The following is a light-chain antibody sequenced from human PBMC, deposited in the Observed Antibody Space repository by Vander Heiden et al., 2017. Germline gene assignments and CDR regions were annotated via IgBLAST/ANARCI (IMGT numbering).Light chain of an antibody. J-gene: IGLJ2*01. CDR3: GTWDTSLSVGV. Sequence: QSVLTQPPSVAAAPGQKVTISCSGSSSNIGSTYVSWYQQLPGTAPKLLIYDNNKRPSGIPDRFSGSKSGTSASLGITGVQTGDEADYYCGTWDTSLSVGVFGGGTKLTVL. V-gene: IGLV1-51*01. CDR2: DNN. CDR1: SSNIGSTY.